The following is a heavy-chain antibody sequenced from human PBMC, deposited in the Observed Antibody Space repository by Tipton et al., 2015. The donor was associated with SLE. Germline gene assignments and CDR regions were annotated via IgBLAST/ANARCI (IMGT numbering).Heavy chain of an antibody. D-gene: IGHD3-16*01. CDR2: IYYDGSA. CDR1: GDSISGHY. J-gene: IGHJ4*02. Sequence: TLSLTCSVSGDSISGHYWSWIRQSPGKGLEWIAYIYYDGSAKYNPSLKSRVSTSVDTSKNQFSLKLSSVTAADTAVYYCARGLGDWGQGTLVTVSS. V-gene: IGHV4-59*11. CDR3: ARGLGD.